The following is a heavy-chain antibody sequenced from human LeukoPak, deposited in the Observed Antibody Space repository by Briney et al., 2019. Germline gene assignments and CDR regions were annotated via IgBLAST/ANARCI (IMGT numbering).Heavy chain of an antibody. V-gene: IGHV3-20*04. CDR2: INWNGGST. CDR3: AKDRHADGPFDY. J-gene: IGHJ4*02. CDR1: GFTFGDYG. Sequence: PGGSLRLSCAASGFTFGDYGMSWVRQAPGKGLEWVSGINWNGGSTGYADSVKGRFTISRDNSKNTLYLQMNSLRAEDTAVYYCAKDRHADGPFDYWGQGTLVTVSS.